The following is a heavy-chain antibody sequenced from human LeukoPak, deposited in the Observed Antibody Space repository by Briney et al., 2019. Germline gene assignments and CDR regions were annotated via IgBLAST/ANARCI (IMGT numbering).Heavy chain of an antibody. D-gene: IGHD1-26*01. CDR1: GFTFSSYG. CDR3: AKRISGSHYSGGDY. J-gene: IGHJ4*02. Sequence: GRSLRLSCAASGFTFSSYGMHWVRQAPGKGLEWVAVISYDGSNKYYADSVKGRFTISRDNSKNTLYLQMNSLRAEDTAVYYCAKRISGSHYSGGDYWGQGTLVTVSS. CDR2: ISYDGSNK. V-gene: IGHV3-30*18.